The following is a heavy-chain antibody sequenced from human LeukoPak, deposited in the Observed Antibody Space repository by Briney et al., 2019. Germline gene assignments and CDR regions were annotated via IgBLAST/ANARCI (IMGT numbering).Heavy chain of an antibody. CDR1: GGSFSGYY. CDR2: INHSGST. CDR3: VRAPIFGVVITLDY. Sequence: SETLSLTCAVYGGSFSGYYWSWIRQPPGKGLEWIGEINHSGSTNYNPSLKSRVTISVDTSKNQFSLKLSSVTAADTAVYYCVRAPIFGVVITLDYWGQGTLVTVSS. D-gene: IGHD3-3*01. V-gene: IGHV4-34*01. J-gene: IGHJ4*02.